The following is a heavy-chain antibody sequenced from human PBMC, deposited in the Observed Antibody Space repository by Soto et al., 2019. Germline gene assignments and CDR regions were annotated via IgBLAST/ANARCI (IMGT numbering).Heavy chain of an antibody. J-gene: IGHJ3*02. CDR2: IYDSRSI. D-gene: IGHD6-13*01. Sequence: SETLSLTCAVYGGSFSGYYWSWIRQPPGKGLEWIGYIYDSRSINYNPSLKSRVTISLDTSKNQFSLNLSSVTAADTAMYYCARPAVIAADHAFDIWGQGTMVTVSS. CDR1: GGSFSGYY. V-gene: IGHV4-34*11. CDR3: ARPAVIAADHAFDI.